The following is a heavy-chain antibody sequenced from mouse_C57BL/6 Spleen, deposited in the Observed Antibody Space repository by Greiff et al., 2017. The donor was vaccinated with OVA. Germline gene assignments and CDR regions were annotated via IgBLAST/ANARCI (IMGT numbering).Heavy chain of an antibody. CDR2: IYPSDSET. Sequence: VQLQQPGAELVRPGSSVKLSCKASGYTFTSYWMDWVKQRPGQGLEWIGNIYPSDSETHYNQKFKDKATLTVDKSSSTAYMQLSSLTSEDSAVYYCARFYYGSSSAWFAYWGQGTLVTVSA. CDR1: GYTFTSYW. V-gene: IGHV1-61*01. CDR3: ARFYYGSSSAWFAY. J-gene: IGHJ3*01. D-gene: IGHD1-1*01.